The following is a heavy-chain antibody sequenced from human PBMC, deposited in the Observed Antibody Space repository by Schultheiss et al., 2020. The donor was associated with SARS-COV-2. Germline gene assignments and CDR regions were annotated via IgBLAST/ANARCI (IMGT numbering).Heavy chain of an antibody. CDR1: GGSFSGYY. D-gene: IGHD1-26*01. Sequence: SQTLSLTCAVYGGSFSGYYWSWIRQPPGKGLEWIGEINPGGNTNYNPSLKSRVTISVDTSKNQLSLKMRSVSAADTAVYYCARPHEGDYAFDIWGQGTVVTVSS. V-gene: IGHV4-34*01. J-gene: IGHJ3*02. CDR3: ARPHEGDYAFDI. CDR2: INPGGNT.